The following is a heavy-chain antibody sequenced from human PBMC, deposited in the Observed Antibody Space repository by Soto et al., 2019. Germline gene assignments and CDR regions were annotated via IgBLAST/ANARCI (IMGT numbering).Heavy chain of an antibody. CDR3: ARDGGRHSGGIDY. J-gene: IGHJ4*02. CDR1: GGTFSSYS. Sequence: QVQLVQSGDEVKKPGSSVKVSCKASGGTFSSYSINWVRQAPGQGLEWMGEIIPIFGTANYAQKFQCRVTITADESTSTAYMELSSLRSEDTAVYYCARDGGRHSGGIDYWGQGTLVTVSS. V-gene: IGHV1-69*01. CDR2: IIPIFGTA. D-gene: IGHD1-26*01.